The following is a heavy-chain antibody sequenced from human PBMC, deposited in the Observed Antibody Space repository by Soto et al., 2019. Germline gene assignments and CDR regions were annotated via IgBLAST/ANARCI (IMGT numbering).Heavy chain of an antibody. CDR1: GYTFTSYG. Sequence: ASVKVSCKASGYTFTSYGISWVRQAPGQGLEWMGWISAYNGNTNYAQKLQGRVTMTTDTSTSTAYMELRSLRSDDTAVYYCARDLGGYYDSSGYYYFDYWGQGTTVTVSS. V-gene: IGHV1-18*04. CDR2: ISAYNGNT. CDR3: ARDLGGYYDSSGYYYFDY. D-gene: IGHD3-22*01. J-gene: IGHJ4*02.